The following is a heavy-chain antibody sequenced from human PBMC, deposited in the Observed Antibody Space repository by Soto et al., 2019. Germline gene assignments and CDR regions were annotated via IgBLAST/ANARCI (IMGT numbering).Heavy chain of an antibody. V-gene: IGHV4-59*08. Sequence: SDTLYLTCTVSGGSISSYYWSWIRQPPGKGLEWIGYIYYSGSTNYNPSLKSRVTISVDTSKNQFSLKLSSVTAADTAVYYCARRYGSSFDYWGQGTLVTVSS. CDR2: IYYSGST. J-gene: IGHJ4*02. CDR3: ARRYGSSFDY. D-gene: IGHD3-10*01. CDR1: GGSISSYY.